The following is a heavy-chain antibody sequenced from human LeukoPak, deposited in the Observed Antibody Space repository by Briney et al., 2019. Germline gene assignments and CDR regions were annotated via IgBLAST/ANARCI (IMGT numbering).Heavy chain of an antibody. Sequence: GGSLRLSCAASGFTFSTFAMSWVRQAPGKGLEWVSTITSNAANSYYADSVKGRFTISRDNSNDALYLQMNSLRAEDTAVYYCAKRYSSGWYNFDHWGQGTLVTVSS. D-gene: IGHD6-19*01. CDR3: AKRYSSGWYNFDH. J-gene: IGHJ4*02. CDR1: GFTFSTFA. CDR2: ITSNAANS. V-gene: IGHV3-23*01.